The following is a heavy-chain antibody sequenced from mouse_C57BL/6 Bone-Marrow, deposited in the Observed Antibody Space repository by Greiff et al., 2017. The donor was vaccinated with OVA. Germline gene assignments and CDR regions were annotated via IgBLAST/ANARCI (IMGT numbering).Heavy chain of an antibody. V-gene: IGHV1-39*01. Sequence: VQLQQSGPELVKPGASVKISCKASGYSFTDYNMNWVKQSNGKSLEWIGVINPNYGTTSYNQKFKGKATSTVDQSSSTAYMQLNSLTSEDSAVYYCAFYYGSSYRYFDVWGTGTTVTVSS. J-gene: IGHJ1*03. CDR2: INPNYGTT. D-gene: IGHD1-1*01. CDR1: GYSFTDYN. CDR3: AFYYGSSYRYFDV.